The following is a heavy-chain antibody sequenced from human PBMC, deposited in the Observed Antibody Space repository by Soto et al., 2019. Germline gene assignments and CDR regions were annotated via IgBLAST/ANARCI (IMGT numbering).Heavy chain of an antibody. D-gene: IGHD3-10*01. CDR3: ANDRGKNSYYGMDV. J-gene: IGHJ6*02. CDR1: GFTFSNYG. Sequence: QVQLVESGGGVVQPGRSLRLSCAASGFTFSNYGMHWVRQAPGMGLEWVAVISYDGSNKYYADSVKGRFTISRDNSRNTLYLQMNSLRAEDTAVYYCANDRGKNSYYGMDVWGQGTTVTVSS. CDR2: ISYDGSNK. V-gene: IGHV3-30*18.